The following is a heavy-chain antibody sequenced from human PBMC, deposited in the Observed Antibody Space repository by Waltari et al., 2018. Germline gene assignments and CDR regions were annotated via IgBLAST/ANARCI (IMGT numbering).Heavy chain of an antibody. V-gene: IGHV1-69*10. CDR1: GGTFSSYA. Sequence: QVQLVQSGAEVKKPGSSVKVSCKASGGTFSSYAISWLRQAPGQGLEWMGGIIPILGIANYAQKFQGRVTITADKSTSTAYMELSSLRSEDTAVYYCAREGDYGSGSYYNIVYWGQGTLVTVSS. CDR2: IIPILGIA. CDR3: AREGDYGSGSYYNIVY. D-gene: IGHD3-10*01. J-gene: IGHJ4*02.